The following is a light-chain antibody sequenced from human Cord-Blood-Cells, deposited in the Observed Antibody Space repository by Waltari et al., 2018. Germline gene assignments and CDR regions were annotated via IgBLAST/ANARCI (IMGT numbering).Light chain of an antibody. J-gene: IGLJ3*02. Sequence: QSALTQPASVSGSPGQSITISCTGTSSDVGGYNYVSWYQQHPGKAPKLMIYEVSNRPSWVSNRFSGSKSGNTASLTISGLQAEDEADYYCSSYTSSSMRVFGGGTKLTVL. CDR2: EVS. CDR1: SSDVGGYNY. CDR3: SSYTSSSMRV. V-gene: IGLV2-14*01.